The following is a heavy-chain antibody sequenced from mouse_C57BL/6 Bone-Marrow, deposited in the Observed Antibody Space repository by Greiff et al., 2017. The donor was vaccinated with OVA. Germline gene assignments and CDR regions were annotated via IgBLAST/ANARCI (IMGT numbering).Heavy chain of an antibody. CDR3: ARLIYYGNYYYAMDY. J-gene: IGHJ4*01. V-gene: IGHV5-6*01. CDR2: ISSGGSYT. CDR1: GFTFSSYG. Sequence: EVKLVESGGDLVKPGGSLKLSCAASGFTFSSYGMSWVRQTPDKRLEWVATISSGGSYTYYPDSVKGRFTISRDNAKNTLYLQMSSLKSEDTAMYYCARLIYYGNYYYAMDYWGQGTSVTVSS. D-gene: IGHD2-1*01.